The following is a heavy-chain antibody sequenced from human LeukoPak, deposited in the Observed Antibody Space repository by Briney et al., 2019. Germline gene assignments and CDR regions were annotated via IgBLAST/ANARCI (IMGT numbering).Heavy chain of an antibody. CDR2: MNPNSGAT. CDR1: GYTFTSYD. J-gene: IGHJ4*02. CDR3: ARAPRSWGFDY. D-gene: IGHD7-27*01. V-gene: IGHV1-8*01. Sequence: ASVKVSCKAFGYTFTSYDINWLRQATGQGPEWMGWMNPNSGATGYAQKFQGRVTMTRSTSINTAYMELSSLRSEDTAVYYGARAPRSWGFDYWGQGTLVTVSS.